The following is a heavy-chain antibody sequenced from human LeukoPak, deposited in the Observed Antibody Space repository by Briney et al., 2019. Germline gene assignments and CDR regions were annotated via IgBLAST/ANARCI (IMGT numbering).Heavy chain of an antibody. J-gene: IGHJ5*02. Sequence: GGSLRLSCAASGFTFSSYAMHWVRQAPGKGLEWVAVISYDGSNKYYADSVKGRFTISRDSSENTLYLQMNSLTSEDTAVYYCARGWARVITITADHWGQGTLVTVSS. CDR1: GFTFSSYA. V-gene: IGHV3-30-3*01. CDR3: ARGWARVITITADH. D-gene: IGHD5-12*01. CDR2: ISYDGSNK.